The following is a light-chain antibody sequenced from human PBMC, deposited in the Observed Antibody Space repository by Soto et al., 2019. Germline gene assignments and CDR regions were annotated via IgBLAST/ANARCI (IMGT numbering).Light chain of an antibody. CDR3: SSYTSSNWV. J-gene: IGLJ3*02. Sequence: QSALIQPASVSGSPGQSITISCTGTSSDVGGYNYVSWYQQHPGKAPKLMIYEVSNRPSGVSNRFSGSKSGNTASLTISGLQAEDEADYYCSSYTSSNWVFGGGTKLTVL. CDR1: SSDVGGYNY. V-gene: IGLV2-14*01. CDR2: EVS.